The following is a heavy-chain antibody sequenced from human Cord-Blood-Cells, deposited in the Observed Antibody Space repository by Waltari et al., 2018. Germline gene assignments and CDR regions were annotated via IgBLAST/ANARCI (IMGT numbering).Heavy chain of an antibody. D-gene: IGHD2-21*01. V-gene: IGHV4-34*01. CDR3: ARGDTGLYFDY. CDR1: GGSFSGYY. Sequence: QVQLPQWGAGLLKPSETLSLTCAVYGGSFSGYYWRWIRQPQGKGLEGIGEINHSGSTNYNPSLKSRVTISVDTSKNQFSLKLSSVTAADTAVYYCARGDTGLYFDYWGQGTLVTVSS. J-gene: IGHJ4*02. CDR2: INHSGST.